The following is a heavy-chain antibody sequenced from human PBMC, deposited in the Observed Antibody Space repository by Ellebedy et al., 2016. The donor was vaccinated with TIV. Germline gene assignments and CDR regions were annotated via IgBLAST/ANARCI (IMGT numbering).Heavy chain of an antibody. CDR3: AKGGGSHGWALDS. CDR2: IRGSGGST. Sequence: GESLKISCAASGFTFSIYAMNWVRQAPGRGLEWVSGIRGSGGSTYYADSVKGRFTISRDNSKNTLHLQMNSLRTEDTAVYYCAKGGGSHGWALDSWGQGTLVTVSS. J-gene: IGHJ4*02. D-gene: IGHD2-15*01. CDR1: GFTFSIYA. V-gene: IGHV3-23*01.